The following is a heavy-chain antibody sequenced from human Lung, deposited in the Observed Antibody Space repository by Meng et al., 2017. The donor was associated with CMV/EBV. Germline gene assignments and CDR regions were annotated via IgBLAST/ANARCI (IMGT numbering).Heavy chain of an antibody. J-gene: IGHJ4*02. V-gene: IGHV4-4*07. CDR3: ARWSWGGADT. Sequence: QVQLQESGPGLVKPSETLSLTCTVSGGSIGSYYWSWIRPPAGKGLGGSGRSYTSGSTNYNPSLKSRVTMSVDTSKNQFSLKLSSVTAADTAVYYCARWSWGGADTWGQGTLVTVSS. CDR2: SYTSGST. CDR1: GGSIGSYY. D-gene: IGHD3-16*01.